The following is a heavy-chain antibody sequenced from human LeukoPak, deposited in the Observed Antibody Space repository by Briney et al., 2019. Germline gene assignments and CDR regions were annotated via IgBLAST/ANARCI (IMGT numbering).Heavy chain of an antibody. CDR3: ARHMRAAAHAFDI. V-gene: IGHV4-39*01. J-gene: IGHJ3*02. Sequence: SETLSLPCTVPCCSISSGSYYGGRIRQPPGKGLEWIGRIYYSGSTYYNPSLKSRLTISVDTSKNQFSLKLSSVPAADTAVYYCARHMRAAAHAFDIWGQGTMVTVSS. CDR2: IYYSGST. D-gene: IGHD6-13*01. CDR1: CCSISSGSYY.